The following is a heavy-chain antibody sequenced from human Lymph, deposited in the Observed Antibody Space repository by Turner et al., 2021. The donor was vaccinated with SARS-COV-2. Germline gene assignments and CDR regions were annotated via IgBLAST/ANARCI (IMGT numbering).Heavy chain of an antibody. CDR2: ISSGGST. CDR1: GFNVSSNY. CDR3: ARDNPHDAFDI. Sequence: EVQLVETGGGLIQPGGSLRLSCAASGFNVSSNYMSWVSQAPGKGLEWVSVISSGGSTFYADSVRGRFTISRDNAKNTLYLQMNSLRAEDTAVYYCARDNPHDAFDIWGQGTMVTVSS. J-gene: IGHJ3*02. V-gene: IGHV3-53*02.